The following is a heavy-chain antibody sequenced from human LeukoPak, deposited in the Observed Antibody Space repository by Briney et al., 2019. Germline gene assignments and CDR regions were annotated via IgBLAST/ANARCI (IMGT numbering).Heavy chain of an antibody. CDR2: IYYSGST. Sequence: PSETLSLTCTVSGGSISSSSYYWGWIRQPPGKGLEWIGSIYYSGSTYYNPSLKSRVTISVDTSKNQFSLKLSSVTAADTAVYYCDAGSYYGSGSPFPFGYWGQGTLVTVSS. J-gene: IGHJ4*02. D-gene: IGHD3-10*01. CDR3: DAGSYYGSGSPFPFGY. V-gene: IGHV4-39*07. CDR1: GGSISSSSYY.